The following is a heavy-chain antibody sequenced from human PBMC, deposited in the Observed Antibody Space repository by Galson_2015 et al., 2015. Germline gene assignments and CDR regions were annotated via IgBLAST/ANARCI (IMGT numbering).Heavy chain of an antibody. CDR2: IDPSDSYT. CDR3: ARHWDHNDYLYFGL. Sequence: QSGAEVKKPGESLRISCTGSGYSFTSYWINWLRQMPGKGLEWMGRIDPSDSYTYYNPSFQGHVTMSADKSINTVYLHLSSLKASDTAVYYCARHWDHNDYLYFGLWGRGTLLIVSS. V-gene: IGHV5-10-1*01. D-gene: IGHD1-26*01. J-gene: IGHJ2*01. CDR1: GYSFTSYW.